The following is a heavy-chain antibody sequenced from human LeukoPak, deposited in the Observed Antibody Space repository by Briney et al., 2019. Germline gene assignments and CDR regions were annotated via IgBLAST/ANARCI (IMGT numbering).Heavy chain of an antibody. Sequence: GGSLRLSCAASGFTFSSSSMNWVRQPPEKGLEWVSGISGSGGSTYYADSAKGRFTISRDNSKNTLYLQMNSLRAEDTAVYYCAKGSLNCSGGSCGVYYFDYWGQGTLVTVSS. D-gene: IGHD2-15*01. CDR2: ISGSGGST. CDR3: AKGSLNCSGGSCGVYYFDY. CDR1: GFTFSSSS. J-gene: IGHJ4*02. V-gene: IGHV3-23*01.